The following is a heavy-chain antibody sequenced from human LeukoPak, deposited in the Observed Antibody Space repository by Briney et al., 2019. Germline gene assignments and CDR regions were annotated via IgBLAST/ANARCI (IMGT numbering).Heavy chain of an antibody. CDR2: ISSSGSTI. Sequence: GSLRLSCAASGFTFSDYNMRWIRQAPGKGLEWVSYISSSGSTIYYADSVKGRFTISRDNAKNTLYLQMNSLRAEDTAVYYCARDHRGSGSRYYYYYMDVWGKGTTVTISS. CDR1: GFTFSDYN. V-gene: IGHV3-11*04. CDR3: ARDHRGSGSRYYYYYMDV. J-gene: IGHJ6*03. D-gene: IGHD3-10*01.